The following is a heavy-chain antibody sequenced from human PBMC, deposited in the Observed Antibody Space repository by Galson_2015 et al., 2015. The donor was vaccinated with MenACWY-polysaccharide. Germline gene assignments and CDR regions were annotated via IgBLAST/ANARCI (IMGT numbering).Heavy chain of an antibody. CDR3: ARGGRAVSNRNWFDP. V-gene: IGHV4-31*02. Sequence: GGYFWSWIRQHPGKGLEWIASISYDGGTYYNPSLKSRVTISADTPNNQFSLKLSSVTAADTAVYYCARGGRAVSNRNWFDPWGQGTLVTVSS. D-gene: IGHD3-16*01. J-gene: IGHJ5*02. CDR2: ISYDGGT. CDR1: GGYF.